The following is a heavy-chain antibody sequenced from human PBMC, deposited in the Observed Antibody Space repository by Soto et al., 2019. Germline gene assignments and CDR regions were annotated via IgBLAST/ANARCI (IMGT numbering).Heavy chain of an antibody. J-gene: IGHJ5*02. V-gene: IGHV4-59*01. CDR3: ARDRGYYYGSAQGFDP. CDR2: IYYSGST. D-gene: IGHD3-10*01. CDR1: GGSISSYY. Sequence: PSETLSLTYTGSGGSISSYYWSWIRQPPGKGLEWIGYIYYSGSTNYNPSLKSRVTISVDTSKNQFSLKLSSVTAADTAVYYCARDRGYYYGSAQGFDPWGQGTLVTVSS.